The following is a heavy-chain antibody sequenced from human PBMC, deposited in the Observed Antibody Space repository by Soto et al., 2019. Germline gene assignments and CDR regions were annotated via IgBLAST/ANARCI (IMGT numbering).Heavy chain of an antibody. CDR2: INPNSGGT. CDR1: GYTFTGYY. V-gene: IGHV1-2*04. J-gene: IGHJ6*03. Sequence: ASVKVSCKASGYTFTGYYMHWVRQAPGQGLEWMGWINPNSGGTNYAQKFQGWVTMTRDTSISTAYMELSRLRSEDTAVYYCASSERGSYYTDVWGKGTTVTVSS. CDR3: ASSERGSYYTDV.